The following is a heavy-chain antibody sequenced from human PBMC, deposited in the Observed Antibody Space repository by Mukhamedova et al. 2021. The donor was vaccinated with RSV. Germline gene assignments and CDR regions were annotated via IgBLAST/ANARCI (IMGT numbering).Heavy chain of an antibody. Sequence: ISSSSSYTNYADSVKGRFTISRDNAKNSLYLQMNSLRAEDTAVYYCAREGEVFIAAAGFSRRYYYYMDVWGKGTTVTVSS. D-gene: IGHD6-13*01. V-gene: IGHV3-11*06. CDR2: ISSSSSYT. CDR3: AREGEVFIAAAGFSRRYYYYMDV. J-gene: IGHJ6*03.